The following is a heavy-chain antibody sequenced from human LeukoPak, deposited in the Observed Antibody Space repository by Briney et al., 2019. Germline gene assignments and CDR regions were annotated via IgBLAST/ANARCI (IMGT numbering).Heavy chain of an antibody. V-gene: IGHV3-21*01. CDR1: GFTFSSYS. J-gene: IGHJ4*02. Sequence: GGSLRLSCAASGFTFSSYSMNWFRQAPGKGLEWVSSISSSSSYIYYADSVKGRFIISSDNAKTSLYLQMNSLRAEDTSLYYCARGPWGGWYSFYFDYWGQGTLVTVSS. CDR2: ISSSSSYI. CDR3: ARGPWGGWYSFYFDY. D-gene: IGHD6-19*01.